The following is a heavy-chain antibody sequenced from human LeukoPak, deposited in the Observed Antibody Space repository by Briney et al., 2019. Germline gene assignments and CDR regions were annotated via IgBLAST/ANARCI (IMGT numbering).Heavy chain of an antibody. V-gene: IGHV4-59*01. J-gene: IGHJ6*03. CDR1: GGSISRYY. CDR3: ARVTWFPGTSYYYMDV. Sequence: SETLSLTCTVSGGSISRYYWSWIRQPPGKGLEWFGYISDSGTTNYNPSLKSQVTISVDTSKKEFSLKLSSVTAADTAVYYCARVTWFPGTSYYYMDVWGKGTTVTVSS. CDR2: ISDSGTT. D-gene: IGHD1-1*01.